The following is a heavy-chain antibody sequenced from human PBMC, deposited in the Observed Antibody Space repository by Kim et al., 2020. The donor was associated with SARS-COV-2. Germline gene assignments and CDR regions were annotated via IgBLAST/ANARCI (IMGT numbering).Heavy chain of an antibody. V-gene: IGHV4-59*01. Sequence: PSLKSRVTLSVDTSKNQFSLKLGSVTAADTAVYYCARASRYDSTGYAFDIWGQGTMVTVSS. D-gene: IGHD3-22*01. J-gene: IGHJ3*02. CDR3: ARASRYDSTGYAFDI.